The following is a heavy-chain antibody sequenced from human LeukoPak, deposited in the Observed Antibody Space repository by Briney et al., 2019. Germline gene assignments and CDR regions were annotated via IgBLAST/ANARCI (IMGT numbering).Heavy chain of an antibody. CDR1: GFTFSSYG. V-gene: IGHV3-64D*06. Sequence: GRSLRLSCAASGFTFSSYGMHWVRQAPGKGLEYVSGISINGGSTDYADSVKGRFTISRDNSKNTVYLQMSSLRAEDTAVYYCVKESRVVRGVIMDAFDMWGQGTMVTVSS. J-gene: IGHJ3*02. CDR3: VKESRVVRGVIMDAFDM. D-gene: IGHD3-10*01. CDR2: ISINGGST.